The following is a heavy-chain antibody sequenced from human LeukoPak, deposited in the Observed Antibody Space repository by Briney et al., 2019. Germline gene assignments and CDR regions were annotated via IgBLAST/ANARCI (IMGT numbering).Heavy chain of an antibody. D-gene: IGHD2-15*01. CDR3: ARVYTEDQRYCSGGSCYGAAFDI. V-gene: IGHV1-69*05. CDR1: RGTFSSYA. CDR2: IIPIFGTA. J-gene: IGHJ3*02. Sequence: GSSVKVSCEASRGTFSSYAISWVRQAPGQGLEWMGGIIPIFGTANYAQKFQGRVTITTDESTSTAYMELSSLRSEDTAVYYCARVYTEDQRYCSGGSCYGAAFDIWGQGTMVTVSS.